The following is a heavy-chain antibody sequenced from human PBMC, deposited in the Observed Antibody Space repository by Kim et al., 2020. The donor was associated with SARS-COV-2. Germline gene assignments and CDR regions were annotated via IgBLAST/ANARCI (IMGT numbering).Heavy chain of an antibody. CDR1: GGSISSYY. D-gene: IGHD4-17*01. V-gene: IGHV4-59*01. Sequence: SETLSLTCTVSGGSISSYYWSWIRQPPGKGLEWIGYIYYSGSTNYNPSLKSRVTISVDTSKNQFSLKLSSVTAADTAVYYCARDWPTGTTYYYGMDVWGQGTTVTVSS. CDR2: IYYSGST. CDR3: ARDWPTGTTYYYGMDV. J-gene: IGHJ6*02.